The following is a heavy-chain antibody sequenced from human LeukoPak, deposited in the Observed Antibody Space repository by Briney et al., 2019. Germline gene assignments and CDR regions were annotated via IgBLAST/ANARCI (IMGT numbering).Heavy chain of an antibody. V-gene: IGHV4-4*02. J-gene: IGHJ6*03. CDR3: ARARSGSSYSGYYYYMDV. Sequence: SETLSLTCAVSGGSISSSNWWSWVRQPPGKGLEWIGEIYHSGSTNYNPSLKSRVTISVDESKNQFSLKLSSVTAADTAVYYCARARSGSSYSGYYYYMDVWGKGTTVTVSS. D-gene: IGHD2-15*01. CDR1: GGSISSSNW. CDR2: IYHSGST.